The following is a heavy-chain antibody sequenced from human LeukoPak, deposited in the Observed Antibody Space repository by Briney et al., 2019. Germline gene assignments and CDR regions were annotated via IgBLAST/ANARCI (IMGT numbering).Heavy chain of an antibody. CDR3: AREEGVDGTSGINN. CDR1: GFTFSTYG. J-gene: IGHJ4*02. Sequence: GGSLRLSCAASGFTFSTYGMHWVRQAPGKGLEWVADIWYNGNTYYADSVKGRFTISRDNSKSTLYLQMNSLRAEDTAVYYCAREEGVDGTSGINNWGQGTLVIVSS. D-gene: IGHD4-23*01. V-gene: IGHV3-33*01. CDR2: IWYNGNT.